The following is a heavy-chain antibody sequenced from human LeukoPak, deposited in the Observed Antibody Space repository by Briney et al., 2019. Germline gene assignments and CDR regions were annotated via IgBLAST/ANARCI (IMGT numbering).Heavy chain of an antibody. CDR3: ARGKNWFVP. D-gene: IGHD3-10*01. J-gene: IGHJ5*02. V-gene: IGHV4-31*03. Sequence: SETLSITCTVSGGSIGTDGHFWSWIRQFPGKGLEWIGYINSGGTNYCNPSLKSRLTTSIDISKNQFSLTLTSVTVADTAVYYCARGKNWFVPWGQGILVTVSS. CDR1: GGSIGTDGHF. CDR2: INSGGTN.